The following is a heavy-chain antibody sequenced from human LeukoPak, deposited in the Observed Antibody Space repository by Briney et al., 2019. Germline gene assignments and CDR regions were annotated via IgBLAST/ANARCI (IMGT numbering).Heavy chain of an antibody. CDR2: IIPMLGRS. V-gene: IGHV1-69*05. D-gene: IGHD5-18*01. J-gene: IGHJ5*02. CDR1: GGSFSSYG. CDR3: AREDHTANNWFDP. Sequence: SVKVPCKASGGSFSSYGISWVRQAPGQGLEWMGGIIPMLGRSNYAQKFQGRVTISTDESTSTAYMEMSSLRSEDTAVYYCAREDHTANNWFDPWGQGTLVTVSS.